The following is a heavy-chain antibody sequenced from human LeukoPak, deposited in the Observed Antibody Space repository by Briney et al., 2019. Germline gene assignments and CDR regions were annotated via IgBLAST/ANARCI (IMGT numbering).Heavy chain of an antibody. J-gene: IGHJ4*02. D-gene: IGHD6-6*01. CDR2: ISGSGGST. V-gene: IGHV3-23*01. Sequence: GSLRLSCAASGFTFSSYAMSWVRQAPGKGLEWVSAISGSGGSTYYADSVKGRFTISRDNSKNTLYLQMNSPRAEDTAVYYCAKMEAYSSSSGDFDYWGQGTLVTVSS. CDR1: GFTFSSYA. CDR3: AKMEAYSSSSGDFDY.